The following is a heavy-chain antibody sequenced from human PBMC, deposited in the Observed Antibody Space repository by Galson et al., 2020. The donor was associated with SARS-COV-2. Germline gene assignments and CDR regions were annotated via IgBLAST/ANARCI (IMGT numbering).Heavy chain of an antibody. D-gene: IGHD6-6*01. J-gene: IGHJ4*02. V-gene: IGHV4-39*07. Sequence: SETLSLTCNVSGGSISSSSYYWGWIRQPPGKGLEWIGSIYYSGSTYYNPSLKSRVTISVDTSKNQFSLKLSSVTAADTAVYYCARDQESIAAHPFDYWGQGTLVTVSS. CDR3: ARDQESIAAHPFDY. CDR2: IYYSGST. CDR1: GGSISSSSYY.